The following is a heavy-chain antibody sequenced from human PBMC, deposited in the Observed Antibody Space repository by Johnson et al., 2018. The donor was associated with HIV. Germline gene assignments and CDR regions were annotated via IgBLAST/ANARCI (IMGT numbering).Heavy chain of an antibody. CDR1: GFTFSSYG. CDR3: ARDRASILWVGATQFAFDI. D-gene: IGHD2-21*01. V-gene: IGHV3-30*02. Sequence: QVQLVESGGGVVQPGRSLRLSCAASGFTFSSYGMHWVRQAPGKGLEWVAFIRYDGSNKYYADSVKGRFTISRDNSKNTLYLQMNSLRPEDTALYYCARDRASILWVGATQFAFDIWAQ. J-gene: IGHJ3*02. CDR2: IRYDGSNK.